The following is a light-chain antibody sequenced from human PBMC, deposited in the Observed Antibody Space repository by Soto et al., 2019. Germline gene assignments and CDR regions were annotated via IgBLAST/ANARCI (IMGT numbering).Light chain of an antibody. CDR3: QQRSNWPGIT. CDR1: QSVSSY. CDR2: DAS. J-gene: IGKJ5*01. Sequence: EIVLTQSPATLSLSPGERATLSCRASQSVSSYLAWYQQKPGQAPRLLIYDASNRATGIPARFSGSGSGTHFTLTISSLEPEDFTVYYCQQRSNWPGITFGQGTRLEIK. V-gene: IGKV3-11*01.